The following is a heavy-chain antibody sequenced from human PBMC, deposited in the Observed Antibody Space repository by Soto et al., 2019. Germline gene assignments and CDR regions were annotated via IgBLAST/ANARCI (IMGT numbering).Heavy chain of an antibody. J-gene: IGHJ4*02. CDR2: ISWNSGSI. CDR3: AKDNDYIWGSSDY. CDR1: GFTFDDYA. Sequence: EVQLVESGGGLVQPGRSLRLSCAASGFTFDDYAMHWVRLVPGKGLEWVSGISWNSGSIGYADSVKGRFTISRDNAKNTLYLQLNSLRTEDTALSYWAKDNDYIWGSSDYWAKGTMATAPS. V-gene: IGHV3-9*01. D-gene: IGHD3-16*01.